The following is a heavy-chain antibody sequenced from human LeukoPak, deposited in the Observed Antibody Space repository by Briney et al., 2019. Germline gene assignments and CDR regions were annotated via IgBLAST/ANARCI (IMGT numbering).Heavy chain of an antibody. CDR2: IFYSGST. D-gene: IGHD3-10*01. CDR1: GASISSYY. J-gene: IGHJ3*02. V-gene: IGHV4-59*08. Sequence: PSETLSLTCTVSGASISSYYWTWIRQPPGKGLEWIGYIFYSGSTNYNPSLKSRVTISVDMSKNQFSLKLRSVTAADTAVYYCARHGGATMVRGVFVDAFDIWGQGTMVTVSS. CDR3: ARHGGATMVRGVFVDAFDI.